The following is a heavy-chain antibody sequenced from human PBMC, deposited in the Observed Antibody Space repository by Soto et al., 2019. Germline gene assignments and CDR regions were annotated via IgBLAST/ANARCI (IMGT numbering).Heavy chain of an antibody. V-gene: IGHV1-3*01. CDR3: ARGIVGDHDWFDP. D-gene: IGHD1-26*01. CDR2: LNAGNGNT. CDR1: VYIFTSYV. J-gene: IGHJ5*02. Sequence: VSVKVSCMTSVYIFTSYVLHGLRPAPGQRLESMGWLNAGNGNTKYSKTFQGRVPIPRDTSASTAYMELSSLRSEDTAVYYCARGIVGDHDWFDPWGQGTLVTVSS.